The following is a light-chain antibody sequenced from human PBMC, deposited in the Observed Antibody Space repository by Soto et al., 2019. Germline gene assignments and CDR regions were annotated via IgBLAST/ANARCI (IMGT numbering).Light chain of an antibody. CDR3: HQRYNWPRVT. Sequence: IGMTQSPATLSVSPGERATLSCRASQTIYSNVAWYQQRPGQPPRLLIYRSSSRATGIPARFSGSGSGTDFTLTITSLEPEDFAVYFCHQRYNWPRVTFGQGTRLEIK. J-gene: IGKJ5*01. CDR2: RSS. V-gene: IGKV3-15*01. CDR1: QTIYSN.